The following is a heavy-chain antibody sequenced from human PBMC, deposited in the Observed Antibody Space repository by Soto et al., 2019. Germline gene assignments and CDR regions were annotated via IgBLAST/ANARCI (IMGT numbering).Heavy chain of an antibody. CDR3: ASNIVVVPAATNYFDY. CDR1: GFTFSSYA. CDR2: ISGSGGST. D-gene: IGHD2-2*01. V-gene: IGHV3-23*01. Sequence: EVQLLESGGGLVQPGGSLRLSCAASGFTFSSYAMSWVRQAPGKGLEWVSAISGSGGSTYYADSVKGRFTISRDNSKNTRYLQMNSLRAEDTAVYYCASNIVVVPAATNYFDYWGQGTLVTVSS. J-gene: IGHJ4*02.